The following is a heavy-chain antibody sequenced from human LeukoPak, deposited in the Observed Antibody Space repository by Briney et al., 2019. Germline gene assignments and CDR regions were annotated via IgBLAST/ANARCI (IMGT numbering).Heavy chain of an antibody. CDR2: IYTGGST. J-gene: IGHJ3*02. CDR3: ARDLEYYDFWSGYYPGVFDI. Sequence: SETLSLTCTVSGGSISSYYWSWVRQPAGKGQELIGRIYTGGSTNYNPSLKSRVTMSVDTSKNQFSLKLSSVTAADTAVYYCARDLEYYDFWSGYYPGVFDIWGQGTMVTVSS. CDR1: GGSISSYY. V-gene: IGHV4-4*07. D-gene: IGHD3-3*01.